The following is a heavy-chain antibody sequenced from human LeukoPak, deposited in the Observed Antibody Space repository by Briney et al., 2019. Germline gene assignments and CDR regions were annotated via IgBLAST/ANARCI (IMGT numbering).Heavy chain of an antibody. J-gene: IGHJ4*02. CDR3: ARESPGDGYNYGLSDY. CDR1: GYTFTSYY. Sequence: ASVKVSCKASGYTFTSYYMHWVRQAPGQGLEWMGIINPSGGSTSYAQKFQGRVTVTRDTSTSTVYMELSSLRSEDTAVYYCARESPGDGYNYGLSDYWGQGTLVTVSS. D-gene: IGHD5-24*01. V-gene: IGHV1-46*01. CDR2: INPSGGST.